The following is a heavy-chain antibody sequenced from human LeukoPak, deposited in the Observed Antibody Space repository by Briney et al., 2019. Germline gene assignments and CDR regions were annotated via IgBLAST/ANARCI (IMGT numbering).Heavy chain of an antibody. CDR2: IYYSGST. CDR3: ARDLAP. Sequence: PSETLSLTCTVSGGSFSSGSYYWSWIRQPPGKGLEWIGYIYYSGSTNYNPSLKSRVTISVDTSKNQFSLKLSSVTAADTAVYYCARDLAPWGQGTLVTVSS. CDR1: GGSFSSGSYY. D-gene: IGHD3-16*01. V-gene: IGHV4-61*01. J-gene: IGHJ5*02.